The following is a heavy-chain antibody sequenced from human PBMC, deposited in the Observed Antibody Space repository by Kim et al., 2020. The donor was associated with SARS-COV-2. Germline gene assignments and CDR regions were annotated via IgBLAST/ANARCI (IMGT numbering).Heavy chain of an antibody. J-gene: IGHJ4*02. CDR2: IKTDGSEK. CDR3: ARRGQFFSY. V-gene: IGHV3-7*01. D-gene: IGHD3-10*01. CDR1: GFTFSDYW. Sequence: GGSLRLSCAASGFTFSDYWMTWVRQAPGKGLEWVANIKTDGSEKYYVDSVKGRFTISRDNTKSSLYLQMNSLRAEDTAVYYCARRGQFFSYWGQGTLVTVSS.